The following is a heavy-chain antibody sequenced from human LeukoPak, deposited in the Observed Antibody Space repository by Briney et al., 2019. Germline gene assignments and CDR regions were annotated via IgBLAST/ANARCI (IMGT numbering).Heavy chain of an antibody. CDR2: ISSSGSTI. J-gene: IGHJ4*02. CDR3: ARALSGTYYSFDC. CDR1: GFTFSSYE. Sequence: GSLRLSCAASGFTFSSYEMNWVRQAPGKGLEWVSYISSSGSTIFYADSVKGRFTISRDNAKNSLYLQMNSLRAEDTAVYYCARALSGTYYSFDCWGLGTLVTVSS. V-gene: IGHV3-48*03. D-gene: IGHD1-26*01.